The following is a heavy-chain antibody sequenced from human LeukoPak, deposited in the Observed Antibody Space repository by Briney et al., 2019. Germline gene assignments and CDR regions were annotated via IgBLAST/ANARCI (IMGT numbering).Heavy chain of an antibody. CDR2: IWYDGSNK. Sequence: PGGSLRLSCAASGFTFSSYGMHWVRQAPGKGLEGVAVIWYDGSNKYYADSVKGRFTISRDNSKNTLYLQMNSLRAEDTAVYYCARGGYYDILTGYLDYWGQGTLVTVSS. V-gene: IGHV3-33*01. CDR3: ARGGYYDILTGYLDY. J-gene: IGHJ4*02. D-gene: IGHD3-9*01. CDR1: GFTFSSYG.